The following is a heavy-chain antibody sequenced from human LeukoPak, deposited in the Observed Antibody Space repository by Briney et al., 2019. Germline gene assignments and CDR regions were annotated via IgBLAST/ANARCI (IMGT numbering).Heavy chain of an antibody. CDR1: GFTFSSYG. Sequence: LTGESLRLSCAASGFTFSSYGMHWVRQAPGKGLEWVAVISYDGSNKYYADSVKGRFTISRDNSKNTLYLQMNSLRAEDTAVYYCAKETTGFSPFDYWGQGTLVTVSS. V-gene: IGHV3-30*18. CDR2: ISYDGSNK. CDR3: AKETTGFSPFDY. J-gene: IGHJ4*02. D-gene: IGHD1-1*01.